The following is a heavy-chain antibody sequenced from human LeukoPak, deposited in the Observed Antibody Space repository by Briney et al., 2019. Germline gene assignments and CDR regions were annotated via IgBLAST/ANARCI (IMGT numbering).Heavy chain of an antibody. CDR2: ISSDGNDK. J-gene: IGHJ4*02. Sequence: GGSLRLSCAASGVTFRSYGMHWVRQAPGKGLEWVALISSDGNDKLYGESVGGRFTVSRDDSKSTLYLQMNSLRAEDTAVYYCTTKVIRGNSGDDYDDWGQGTLVTVSS. CDR1: GVTFRSYG. CDR3: TTKVIRGNSGDDYDD. D-gene: IGHD5-12*01. V-gene: IGHV3-30*03.